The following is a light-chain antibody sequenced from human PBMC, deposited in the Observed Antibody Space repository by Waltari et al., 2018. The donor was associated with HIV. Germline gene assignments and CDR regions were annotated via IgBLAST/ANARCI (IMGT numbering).Light chain of an antibody. V-gene: IGLV3-21*01. CDR2: DDD. CDR3: QVWDIITDEVI. CDR1: NIGSTR. Sequence: SYVLTQSPSVSVAPGQTAIITCGGNNIGSTRVHWYQQRPGQAPVLIIFDDDDRPSGSPERFSGSNSGDTATLSISRVEAGDEADYFCQVWDIITDEVIFGGGTKMTVL. J-gene: IGLJ2*01.